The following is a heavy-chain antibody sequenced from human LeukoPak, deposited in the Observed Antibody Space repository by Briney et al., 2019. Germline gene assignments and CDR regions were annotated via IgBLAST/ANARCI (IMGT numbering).Heavy chain of an antibody. D-gene: IGHD3-10*01. CDR2: LYSDGST. CDR1: EFTVSSNY. J-gene: IGHJ6*02. Sequence: GGSLRLSCAASEFTVSSNYMSWVRRAAGKGVEWVSVLYSDGSTYYADSVKGRLTISRANSKNTLSLQMSRLRTEDTALYYCAKDMRSAGGFGDPLRGSYRMDVWGQGTTVTVSS. V-gene: IGHV3-53*01. CDR3: AKDMRSAGGFGDPLRGSYRMDV.